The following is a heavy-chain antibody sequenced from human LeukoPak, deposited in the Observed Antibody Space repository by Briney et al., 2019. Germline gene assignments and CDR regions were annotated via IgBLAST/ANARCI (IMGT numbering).Heavy chain of an antibody. Sequence: SETLSLTCTVSGGSISSYYWSWIRQPPGKGLGWIGYIYYSGSTNYNPSLKSRVTISVDTSKNQFSLKLSSVTAADTAVYYCARGRDYYYMDVWGKGTTVTVSS. J-gene: IGHJ6*03. CDR3: ARGRDYYYMDV. CDR1: GGSISSYY. V-gene: IGHV4-59*01. CDR2: IYYSGST.